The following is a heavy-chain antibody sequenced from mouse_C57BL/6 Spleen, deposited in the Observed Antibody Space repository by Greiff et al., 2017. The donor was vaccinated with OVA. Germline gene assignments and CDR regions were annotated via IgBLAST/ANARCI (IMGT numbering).Heavy chain of an antibody. Sequence: VQLQQPGAELVKPGASVKLSCKASGYTFTSYWMQWVKQRPGQGLEWIGEIDPSDSYTNYNQKFKGKATLTVDTSSSTAYMQLSSLTSEDSAVYYCARYYYGNYEGAMDYWGQGTSVTVSS. J-gene: IGHJ4*01. CDR2: IDPSDSYT. D-gene: IGHD2-1*01. CDR3: ARYYYGNYEGAMDY. CDR1: GYTFTSYW. V-gene: IGHV1-50*01.